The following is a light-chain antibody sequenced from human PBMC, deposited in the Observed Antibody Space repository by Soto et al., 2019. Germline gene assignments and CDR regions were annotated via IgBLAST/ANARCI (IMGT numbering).Light chain of an antibody. CDR1: QAISSY. V-gene: IGKV1-9*01. J-gene: IGKJ1*01. Sequence: DIQLTQSPSFLSASVGDRVTITCRSSQAISSYLAWYQQKPGKPPKLLIYGASALQSDVPSRFSGSGSGTEFTLTVSSLQAEDSATYYCQLYNSYSPTFGQGTKVDIK. CDR2: GAS. CDR3: QLYNSYSPT.